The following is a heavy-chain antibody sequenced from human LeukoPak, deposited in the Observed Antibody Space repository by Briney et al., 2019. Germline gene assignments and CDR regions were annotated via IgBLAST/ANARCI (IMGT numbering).Heavy chain of an antibody. J-gene: IGHJ4*02. Sequence: GGSLRLSCAASGFTFSTSWMGWVRQVPGKGLEWVANTKQDGTESQYEDTVKGRFTISRDNTKNSLFLQMNSLTTEDTAVYYCARGHGSNWGQGVLVAVSS. CDR1: GFTFSTSW. V-gene: IGHV3-7*04. CDR3: ARGHGSN. CDR2: TKQDGTES.